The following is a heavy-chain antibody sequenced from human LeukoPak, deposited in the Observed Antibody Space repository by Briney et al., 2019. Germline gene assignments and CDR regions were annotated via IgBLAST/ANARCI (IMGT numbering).Heavy chain of an antibody. V-gene: IGHV3-33*06. D-gene: IGHD3-10*01. J-gene: IGHJ4*02. Sequence: GRSLRLSCAASGFTFSSYGMHWVRQAPGKGLEWVAVIWYDGSNKYYADSVKGRFTISRDNSKNTLYLQMNSLRAEDTAVYYCAEDLRFGELSPDYWGQGTLVTVSS. CDR2: IWYDGSNK. CDR3: AEDLRFGELSPDY. CDR1: GFTFSSYG.